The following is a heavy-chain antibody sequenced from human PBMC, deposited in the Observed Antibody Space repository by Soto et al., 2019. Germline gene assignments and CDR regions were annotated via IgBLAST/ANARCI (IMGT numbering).Heavy chain of an antibody. CDR1: GYSFTIYW. J-gene: IGHJ4*02. D-gene: IGHD1-26*01. CDR2: IYPGDSDT. V-gene: IGHV5-51*01. CDR3: ARRVRLVGPTAYFDY. Sequence: GESLKISCKGSGYSFTIYWIGWVRQMPGKGLEWMGIIYPGDSDTRYSPSFQGQVTILADMSISTAYLQWSSLKASDTAMYYCARRVRLVGPTAYFDYWGQGTLVTVSS.